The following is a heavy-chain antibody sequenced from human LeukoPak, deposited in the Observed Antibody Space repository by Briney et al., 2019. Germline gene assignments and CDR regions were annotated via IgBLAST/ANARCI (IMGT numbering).Heavy chain of an antibody. CDR3: ASTSPVDTAMVTHYYFDY. D-gene: IGHD5-18*01. CDR1: GGTFSSYA. J-gene: IGHJ4*02. CDR2: IIPIFGTA. V-gene: IGHV1-69*05. Sequence: SVKVSCKASGGTFSSYAISWVRQAPGQGLEWMGGIIPIFGTANYAQKFQGRVTITTDESTSTAYMELSSLRSEDTAVYYCASTSPVDTAMVTHYYFDYWGQGTLVTVSS.